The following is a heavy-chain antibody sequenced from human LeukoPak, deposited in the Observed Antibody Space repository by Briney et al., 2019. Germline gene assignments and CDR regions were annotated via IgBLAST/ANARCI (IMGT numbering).Heavy chain of an antibody. CDR3: ARGGSGSYFSWLDP. J-gene: IGHJ5*02. CDR2: INPNSGGT. D-gene: IGHD3-10*01. CDR1: GYTFTGYY. Sequence: ASVKVSCKASGYTFTGYYIHWVRQAPGQGLECVGWINPNSGGTSYAQKFQGRVTMTRDTSIGTAYMELSRLRSDDTAVYYCARGGSGSYFSWLDPWGQGTLVTVSS. V-gene: IGHV1-2*02.